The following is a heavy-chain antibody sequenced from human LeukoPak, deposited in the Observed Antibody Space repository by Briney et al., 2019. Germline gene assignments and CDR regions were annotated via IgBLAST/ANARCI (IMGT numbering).Heavy chain of an antibody. V-gene: IGHV4-4*07. D-gene: IGHD3-3*01. CDR2: IYASGST. CDR1: GGSFSGYY. Sequence: PSETLSLTCAVYGGSFSGYYWSWIRQPAGKGLEWIGRIYASGSTNYNPSLKSRVTMSLHTSKNQFSLNLTSVTAADTAVYYCARDNSRIDYSFWSGYYSDKNYFDYWGQGTLVTVSS. CDR3: ARDNSRIDYSFWSGYYSDKNYFDY. J-gene: IGHJ4*02.